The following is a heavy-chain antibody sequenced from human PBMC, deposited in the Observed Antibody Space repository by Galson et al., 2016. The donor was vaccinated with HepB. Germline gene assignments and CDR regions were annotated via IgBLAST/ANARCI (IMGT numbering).Heavy chain of an antibody. CDR3: ARHLGSYIYMFDF. D-gene: IGHD2-21*01. CDR2: VSESGEST. Sequence: SLRLSCAAPGFPFSSYALAWVRQAPGKGMEWLSSVSESGESTYYGRSVEGRFTISRDNLRDTVHLQLDRLRAEDTAIYFCARHLGSYIYMFDFWGQGTLGSVSS. J-gene: IGHJ4*02. CDR1: GFPFSSYA. V-gene: IGHV3-23*01.